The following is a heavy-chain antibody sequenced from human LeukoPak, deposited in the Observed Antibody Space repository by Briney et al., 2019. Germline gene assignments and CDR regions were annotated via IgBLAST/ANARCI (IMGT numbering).Heavy chain of an antibody. J-gene: IGHJ4*02. CDR2: IYYSGST. V-gene: IGHV4-59*01. D-gene: IGHD4-17*01. Sequence: PSETLSLTCTVSGGSMSSYYWSWIRQPPGKGLEWIGYIYYSGSTNYNPSLRSRVTISLDTSKNQFSLKLSSVTAADTAVYYCARDSSTVTTRHFDYWGQGTLVTVSS. CDR3: ARDSSTVTTRHFDY. CDR1: GGSMSSYY.